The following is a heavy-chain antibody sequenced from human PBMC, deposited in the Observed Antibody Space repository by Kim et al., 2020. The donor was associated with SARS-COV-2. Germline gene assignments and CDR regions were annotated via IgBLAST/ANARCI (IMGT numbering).Heavy chain of an antibody. J-gene: IGHJ4*02. V-gene: IGHV3-7*01. D-gene: IGHD6-19*01. CDR2: IKEDGSQK. CDR3: ARAGYSSGSDY. Sequence: GGSLRLSCAASGFTFSNYWMNWVRQAPGKGLEWVANIKEDGSQKYYVDSLKGRFTISRDNAKNSLYLQMDSLRADDTAVYYCARAGYSSGSDYWGQGTLV. CDR1: GFTFSNYW.